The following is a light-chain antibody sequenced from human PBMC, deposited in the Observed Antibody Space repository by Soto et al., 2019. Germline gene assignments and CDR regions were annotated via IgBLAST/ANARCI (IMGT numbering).Light chain of an antibody. J-gene: IGLJ3*02. CDR1: SSNIGAGYD. CDR3: QSYDSSLSGV. CDR2: GNS. Sequence: QSVLTQPPSVSGAPGQRVTISCTGSSSNIGAGYDVHWYQQLPGTDTKLLIYGNSNRPSGVPDRFSGSKSGTSASLAITGLQAEDEADYYCQSYDSSLSGVFGGGTKVTVL. V-gene: IGLV1-40*01.